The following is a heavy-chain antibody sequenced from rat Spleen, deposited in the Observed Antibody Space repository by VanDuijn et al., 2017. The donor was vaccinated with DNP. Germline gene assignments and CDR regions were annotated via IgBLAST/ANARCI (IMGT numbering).Heavy chain of an antibody. D-gene: IGHD1-7*01. CDR3: TRENWVLDY. CDR2: IKTGGGST. J-gene: IGHJ2*01. V-gene: IGHV5-27*01. CDR1: GFTFSDYN. Sequence: EVQLVESGGGSVQPGRSLILSCAASGFTFSDYNMAWVRQAPGKGLEWVASIKTGGGSTYYPDSVKGRFIISRDNAENTVYLQMNSLRSEDTATYYCTRENWVLDYWGQGVMVTVSS.